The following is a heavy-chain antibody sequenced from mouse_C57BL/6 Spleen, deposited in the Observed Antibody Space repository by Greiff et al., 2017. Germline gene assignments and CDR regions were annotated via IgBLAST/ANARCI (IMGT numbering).Heavy chain of an antibody. CDR3: ARTKEGTY. CDR2: ISSGSSTI. V-gene: IGHV5-17*01. CDR1: GFTFSDYG. Sequence: EVKLMESGGGLVKPGGSLKLSCAASGFTFSDYGMHWVRQAPEKGLEWVAYISSGSSTIYYADTVKGRFTISRDNAKNTLFLQMTSLRSEDTAMYYCARTKEGTYWGQGTLVTVSA. J-gene: IGHJ3*01.